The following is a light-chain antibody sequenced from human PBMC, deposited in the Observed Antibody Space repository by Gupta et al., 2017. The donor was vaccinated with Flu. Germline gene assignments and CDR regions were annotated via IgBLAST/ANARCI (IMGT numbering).Light chain of an antibody. Sequence: IVLTQSPGTLSLSPGERATLSCRASQSISSSSLAWYQQKLGQAPRLLIYAASSGATGIPDRFSGSGSGIDFTLTISRLEPEDFAVYYCQHYGSSIFTFGPGTKVDIK. CDR3: QHYGSSIFT. V-gene: IGKV3-20*01. J-gene: IGKJ3*01. CDR1: QSISSSS. CDR2: AAS.